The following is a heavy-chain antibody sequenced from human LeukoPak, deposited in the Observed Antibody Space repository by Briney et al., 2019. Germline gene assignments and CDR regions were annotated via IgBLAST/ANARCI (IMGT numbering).Heavy chain of an antibody. V-gene: IGHV3-23*05. J-gene: IGHJ6*03. D-gene: IGHD6-19*01. CDR2: IVKSGTGT. Sequence: ETLSLTCTVSGGSISNYYWSWIRQPPGKGLEWVSSIVKSGTGTFYADSVKGRYTISRDNSKNTLYLELNSLRTEDTAVYFCAKAVAGYYYIDVWGKGTTVTVSS. CDR1: GGSISNYY. CDR3: AKAVAGYYYIDV.